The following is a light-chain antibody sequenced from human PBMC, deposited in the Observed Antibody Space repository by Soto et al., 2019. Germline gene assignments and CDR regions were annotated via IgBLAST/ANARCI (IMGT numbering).Light chain of an antibody. CDR2: AAS. V-gene: IGKV1-39*01. J-gene: IGKJ1*01. CDR3: QQSYSVRT. Sequence: DIQMTQSPSSLSASVGDRVTIACRASQSISNYLNWYQQKPGKAPQLLIYAASSLQSGVPSRFSGSGSGTDFTITISSLQYEDFANYYCQQSYSVRTFGQGTKVEVK. CDR1: QSISNY.